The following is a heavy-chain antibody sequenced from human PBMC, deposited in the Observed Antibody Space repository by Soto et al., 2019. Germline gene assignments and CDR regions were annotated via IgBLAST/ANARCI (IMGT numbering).Heavy chain of an antibody. J-gene: IGHJ6*03. D-gene: IGHD1-1*01. Sequence: SETLSLTCTVSGGSMSPYYWSWIRQSPERGLEWIGYVFYSGGTNYNPSLQSRVTISSDTSKNHISLRLTSVTAADTAVYYCARSGLQLFSGTYYYYMDVWGTGTTVTVSS. CDR3: ARSGLQLFSGTYYYYMDV. CDR1: GGSMSPYY. CDR2: VFYSGGT. V-gene: IGHV4-59*01.